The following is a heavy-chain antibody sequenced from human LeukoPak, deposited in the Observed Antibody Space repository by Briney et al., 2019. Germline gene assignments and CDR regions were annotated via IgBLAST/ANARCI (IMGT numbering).Heavy chain of an antibody. CDR3: ARESAGSLHDSTAAFHY. CDR2: GHHSESS. V-gene: IGHV4-59*02. J-gene: IGHJ4*02. Sequence: SETLSLTCSVSGDSVTSTYWSWIRQPPGKGLEWIAYGHHSESSNCNPSFRSRVIIPVDTSRNQFSLRLSSVTAADTAIYYCARESAGSLHDSTAAFHYWGQGILVIVSS. CDR1: GDSVTSTY. D-gene: IGHD2-8*02.